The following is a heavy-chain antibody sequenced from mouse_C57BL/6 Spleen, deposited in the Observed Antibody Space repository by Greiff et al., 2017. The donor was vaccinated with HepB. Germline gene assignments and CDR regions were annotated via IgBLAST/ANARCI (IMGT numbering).Heavy chain of an antibody. V-gene: IGHV1-19*01. CDR2: INPYNGGT. D-gene: IGHD1-1*01. CDR3: APITTVVEGYFDV. J-gene: IGHJ1*03. CDR1: GYTFTDYY. Sequence: EVQLQQSGPVLVKPGASVKMSCKASGYTFTDYYMNWVKQSHGKSLEWIGVINPYNGGTSYNQKFKGKATLTVDKSSSTAYMELNSLTSEDSAVYYCAPITTVVEGYFDVWGTGTTVTVSS.